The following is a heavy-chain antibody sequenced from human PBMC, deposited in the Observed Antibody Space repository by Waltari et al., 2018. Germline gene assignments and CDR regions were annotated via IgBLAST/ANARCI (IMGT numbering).Heavy chain of an antibody. Sequence: QVQLVQSGAEVKKPGASVKVSCKASGYTFTSYDINWVRKATGQGLEWMGWMNPNSGNTGYAQKVQGRVTMTRNTSISTAYMELNSLRAEDTAVYYCANEVAAWDDRYFQHWGQGTLVTVSS. CDR1: GYTFTSYD. V-gene: IGHV1-8*01. CDR2: MNPNSGNT. CDR3: ANEVAAWDDRYFQH. J-gene: IGHJ1*01. D-gene: IGHD6-25*01.